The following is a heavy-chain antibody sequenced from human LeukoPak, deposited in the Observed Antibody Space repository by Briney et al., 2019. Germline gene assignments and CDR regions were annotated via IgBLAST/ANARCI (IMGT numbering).Heavy chain of an antibody. J-gene: IGHJ5*02. V-gene: IGHV1-69*13. CDR3: ARYDFWSGYPSAYKWFDP. CDR2: IIPIFSTA. D-gene: IGHD3-3*01. Sequence: SVKVSCKASGGTFISYAISWVRQAPGQGLEWMGGIIPIFSTANYAQKFQGRLTITSDESTSTAYMELISLRSEDTAVYYCARYDFWSGYPSAYKWFDPWGQGTLVTVSS. CDR1: GGTFISYA.